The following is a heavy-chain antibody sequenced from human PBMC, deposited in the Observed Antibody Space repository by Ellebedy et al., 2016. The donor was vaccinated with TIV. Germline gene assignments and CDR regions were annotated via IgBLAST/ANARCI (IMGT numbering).Heavy chain of an antibody. Sequence: ASVKVSCKASGYTFTSYAMHWVRQAPGQRLEWMGWINAGNGNTNYAQKLQGRVTMTTDTSTSTAYMELRSLRSDDTAVYYCARDQRGGGSGSRRLEYWGQGTLVTVSS. D-gene: IGHD6-19*01. CDR2: INAGNGNT. CDR3: ARDQRGGGSGSRRLEY. V-gene: IGHV1-3*01. CDR1: GYTFTSYA. J-gene: IGHJ4*02.